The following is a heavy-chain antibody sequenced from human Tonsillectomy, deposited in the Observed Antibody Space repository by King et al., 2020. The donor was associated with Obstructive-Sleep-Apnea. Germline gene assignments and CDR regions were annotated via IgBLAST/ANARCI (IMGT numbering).Heavy chain of an antibody. J-gene: IGHJ5*02. Sequence: VQLVESGGDLVQPGGSLRLSCAASGFNFSRYWMTWVRQPPGRGLEWVANMKQDGSEKYYVDSVKGRFTISRDNAKSSLFLQMNSLRAEDTAVYFCARGGYCSSTSCYVLDPWGQGTLVTVSS. CDR1: GFNFSRYW. CDR2: MKQDGSEK. CDR3: ARGGYCSSTSCYVLDP. D-gene: IGHD2-2*01. V-gene: IGHV3-7*03.